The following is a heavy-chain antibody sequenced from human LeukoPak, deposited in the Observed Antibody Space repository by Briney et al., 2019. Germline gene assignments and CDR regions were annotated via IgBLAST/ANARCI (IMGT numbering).Heavy chain of an antibody. CDR2: ISYDGSNK. CDR3: AKVGDKQDILSGPFYY. D-gene: IGHD3-9*01. J-gene: IGHJ4*02. V-gene: IGHV3-30*18. Sequence: GGSLRLSCAASGFTFSSYGMHWVRQAPGKGLEWVAVISYDGSNKYYADSVKGRFTISRDNSKNTLYLQMNSLKAEDTAVYYCAKVGDKQDILSGPFYYWGQGTLVTVSS. CDR1: GFTFSSYG.